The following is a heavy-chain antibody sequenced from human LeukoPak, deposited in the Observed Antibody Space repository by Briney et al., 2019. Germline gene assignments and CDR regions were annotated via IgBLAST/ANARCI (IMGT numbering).Heavy chain of an antibody. CDR2: IKQDGSEK. CDR1: GFTFSSYW. CDR3: ARDPRVLLWFGELNYFDY. Sequence: PGGSLRLSCAASGFTFSSYWVSWVRQAPGKGLEWVANIKQDGSEKYYVDSVKGRFTISRDNAKNSLYLQMNSLRAEDTAVYYCARDPRVLLWFGELNYFDYWGQGTLVTVSS. D-gene: IGHD3-10*01. V-gene: IGHV3-7*01. J-gene: IGHJ4*02.